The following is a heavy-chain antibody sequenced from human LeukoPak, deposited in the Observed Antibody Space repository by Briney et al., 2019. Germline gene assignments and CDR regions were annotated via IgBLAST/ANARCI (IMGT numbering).Heavy chain of an antibody. D-gene: IGHD7-27*01. V-gene: IGHV3-9*03. CDR2: ISWNSGSI. CDR1: GFTFDDYA. Sequence: GRSLRLSCAASGFTFDDYAMHWVRQAPGKGLEWVSGISWNSGSIGYADSVKGRFTISRDNAKNSLYLQMNSLRAEDMALYYCAKDLTGEYYYYYMDAWGKGTTVTVSS. J-gene: IGHJ6*03. CDR3: AKDLTGEYYYYYMDA.